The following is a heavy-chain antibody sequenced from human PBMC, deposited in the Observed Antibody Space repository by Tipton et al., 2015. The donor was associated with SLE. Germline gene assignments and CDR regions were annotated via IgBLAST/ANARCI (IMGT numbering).Heavy chain of an antibody. J-gene: IGHJ4*02. CDR2: IYHSGNT. V-gene: IGHV4-4*08. CDR1: GDSMTGYF. CDR3: ARDTLGGLDY. Sequence: LRLSCSVSGDSMTGYFWNWIRQPPGKGLEWIGSIYHSGNTYSNPSLKSRVTISVDTSKNQFSLKMSSVTAADTAVYYCARDTLGGLDYWGQGTLVTVSS. D-gene: IGHD1-26*01.